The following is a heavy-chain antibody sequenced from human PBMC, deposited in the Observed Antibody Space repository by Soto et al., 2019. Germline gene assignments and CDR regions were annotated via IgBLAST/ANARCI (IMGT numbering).Heavy chain of an antibody. Sequence: ASVKVSCKASGYTFTSYGISWVRQAPGQGLEWMGWISAYNGNTNYAQKLQGRVTMTTDTSTSTAYMELRSLRSDDTAVYYCARVACSSTSCYGPYAFDIWGQGTMVT. CDR1: GYTFTSYG. J-gene: IGHJ3*02. D-gene: IGHD2-2*01. CDR3: ARVACSSTSCYGPYAFDI. CDR2: ISAYNGNT. V-gene: IGHV1-18*01.